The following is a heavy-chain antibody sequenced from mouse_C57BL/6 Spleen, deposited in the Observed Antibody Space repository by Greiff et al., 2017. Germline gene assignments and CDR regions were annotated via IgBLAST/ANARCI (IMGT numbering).Heavy chain of an antibody. CDR1: GYTFTDYN. Sequence: EVKLQQSGPELVKPGASVKIPCKASGYTFTDYNMDWVKQSHGKSLEWIGDINPNNGGTIYNQKFKGKDTLTVDKSSSTAYMELRSLTSEDTAVYYCARSYGNYVVYAMDYWGQGTSVTVSS. CDR3: ARSYGNYVVYAMDY. J-gene: IGHJ4*01. CDR2: INPNNGGT. D-gene: IGHD2-1*01. V-gene: IGHV1-18*01.